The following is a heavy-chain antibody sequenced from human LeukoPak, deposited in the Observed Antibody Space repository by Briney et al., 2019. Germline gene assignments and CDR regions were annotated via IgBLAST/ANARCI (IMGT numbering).Heavy chain of an antibody. Sequence: SETLSLTCTVSGGSISSYYWSWIRQPAGKGLEWIGRIYTSGSTNYNPSLKSRVTMSVDTSKNQFSLKLSSVTAADTAVYYCAKSYDSSGYYNYWGQGTLVTVSS. D-gene: IGHD3-22*01. J-gene: IGHJ4*02. CDR1: GGSISSYY. CDR2: IYTSGST. CDR3: AKSYDSSGYYNY. V-gene: IGHV4-4*07.